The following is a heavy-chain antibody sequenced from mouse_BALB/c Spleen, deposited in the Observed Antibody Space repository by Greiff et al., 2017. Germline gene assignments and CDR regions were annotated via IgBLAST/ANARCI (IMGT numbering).Heavy chain of an antibody. CDR1: GFNIKDYY. CDR2: IDPENGDT. V-gene: IGHV14-4*02. Sequence: EVQLQQSGAELVRSGASVKLSCTASGFNIKDYYMHWVKQRPEQGLEWIGWIDPENGDTEYAPKFQGKSPMPADTSSNTAYLQLSSLTSEDTAVYYCNPPYDYDEDYAMDYWGQGTSVTVSS. CDR3: NPPYDYDEDYAMDY. D-gene: IGHD2-4*01. J-gene: IGHJ4*01.